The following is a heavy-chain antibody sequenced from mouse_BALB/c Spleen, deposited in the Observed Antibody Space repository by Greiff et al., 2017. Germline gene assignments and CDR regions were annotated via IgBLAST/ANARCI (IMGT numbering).Heavy chain of an antibody. CDR3: AREGYGSYDSWFDY. J-gene: IGHJ3*01. D-gene: IGHD2-10*02. V-gene: IGHV1-4*02. Sequence: QVQLQQSAAELARPGASVKMSCKASGYTFTSYTMHWVKQRPGQGLEWIGYINPSSGYTEYNQKFKDKTTLTADKSSSTAYMHLSSLTSEDSAVYYCAREGYGSYDSWFDYWGQGTLVTVSA. CDR2: INPSSGYT. CDR1: GYTFTSYT.